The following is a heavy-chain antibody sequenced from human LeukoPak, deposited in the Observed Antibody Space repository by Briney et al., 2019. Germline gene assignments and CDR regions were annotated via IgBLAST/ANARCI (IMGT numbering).Heavy chain of an antibody. V-gene: IGHV3-48*04. Sequence: GPLRLSCAASGFTFSGYDMSWVRQAPGKGLEWVSYTSSSSSTIYYADSVKSRFTISRDNAKNSLYLQMNSLRAEDTAVYYCARLRYYGMDVWGQGTTVTVSS. CDR1: GFTFSGYD. CDR3: ARLRYYGMDV. J-gene: IGHJ6*02. CDR2: TSSSSSTI.